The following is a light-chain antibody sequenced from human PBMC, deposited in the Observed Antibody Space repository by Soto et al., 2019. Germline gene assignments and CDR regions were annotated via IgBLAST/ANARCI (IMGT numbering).Light chain of an antibody. CDR3: QQYGTSPPT. V-gene: IGKV3-20*01. J-gene: IGKJ1*01. CDR1: QSVSSNF. CDR2: GAS. Sequence: EIVLTQSPGTLSLSPGERATLSCKASQSVSSNFLPWYQRKPGQAPRLLIYGASYRATDIPYRFSGSGSGTDFTLTITRLEPEDFAVYYCQQYGTSPPTFGQGTKVEI.